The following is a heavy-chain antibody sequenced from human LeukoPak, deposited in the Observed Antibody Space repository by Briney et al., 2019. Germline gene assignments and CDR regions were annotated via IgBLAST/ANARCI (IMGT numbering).Heavy chain of an antibody. D-gene: IGHD6-13*01. J-gene: IGHJ4*02. V-gene: IGHV3-7*01. CDR3: ARDGYSSSWYY. CDR1: GFTFSSYW. CDR2: IKQDGSEK. Sequence: GGSLRLSCAASGFTFSSYWMSWVRQAPGKGREWVANIKQDGSEKYYVDSVKGRFTISRDNAKNSLYLQMNSLRAEDTAVYYCARDGYSSSWYYWGQGTLVTVSS.